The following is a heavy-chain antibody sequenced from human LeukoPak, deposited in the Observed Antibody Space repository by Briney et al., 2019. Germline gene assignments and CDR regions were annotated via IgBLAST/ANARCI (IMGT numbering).Heavy chain of an antibody. CDR3: ARSGFGDCSGGSCYSVY. CDR2: IYHSGST. V-gene: IGHV4-4*02. Sequence: SETLSLTCAVSGGSISSSNWWSWVRQPPGKGLEWIGEIYHSGSTNYNPSLKSRVTISVDKSKNQVSLKLSSVTAADTAVYYCARSGFGDCSGGSCYSVYWGQGTLVTVSS. D-gene: IGHD2-15*01. CDR1: GGSISSSNW. J-gene: IGHJ4*02.